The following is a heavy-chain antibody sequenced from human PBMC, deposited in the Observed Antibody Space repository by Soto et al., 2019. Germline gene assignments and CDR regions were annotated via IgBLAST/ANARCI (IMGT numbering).Heavy chain of an antibody. J-gene: IGHJ6*02. Sequence: ESLKISCKGSGYNFTIYWIGRERQIPGKGLEWMGIIYPGDSDTRYSPSFQGQVTISADKSISTAYLQWSSLKASDTAMYYCARRGKGITMVRGSGGYYYGMDVWGQGTTVTVSS. CDR2: IYPGDSDT. CDR3: ARRGKGITMVRGSGGYYYGMDV. CDR1: GYNFTIYW. D-gene: IGHD3-10*01. V-gene: IGHV5-51*01.